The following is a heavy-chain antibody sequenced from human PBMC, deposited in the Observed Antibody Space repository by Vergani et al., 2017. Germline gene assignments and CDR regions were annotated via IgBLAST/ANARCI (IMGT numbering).Heavy chain of an antibody. CDR3: ARNRGRGGSYSVSWFDP. J-gene: IGHJ5*02. Sequence: QVQPVQSGAEVRKPGASVKVSCKASGDSLSDHYIHWVRQAPGQGFEWMGRLDPHTGDTKYAEKFQGRAILTRDRSISTAYMELISLISDDTAVYYCARNRGRGGSYSVSWFDPWGQGTQVTVAS. V-gene: IGHV1-2*02. CDR2: LDPHTGDT. CDR1: GDSLSDHY. D-gene: IGHD3-10*01.